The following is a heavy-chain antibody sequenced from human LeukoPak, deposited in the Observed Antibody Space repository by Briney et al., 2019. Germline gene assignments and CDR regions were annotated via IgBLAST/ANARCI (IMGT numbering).Heavy chain of an antibody. CDR3: ARNPYYDFWSGCSYYFDY. Sequence: GGSLRLSCAASGFTFSSYAMGWVRQAPGKGLEWVSAISGSGGSTYYADSVKGRFTISRDNSKNTLYLQMNSLRAEDTAVYYCARNPYYDFWSGCSYYFDYWGQGTLVTVSS. CDR1: GFTFSSYA. CDR2: ISGSGGST. V-gene: IGHV3-23*01. D-gene: IGHD3-3*01. J-gene: IGHJ4*02.